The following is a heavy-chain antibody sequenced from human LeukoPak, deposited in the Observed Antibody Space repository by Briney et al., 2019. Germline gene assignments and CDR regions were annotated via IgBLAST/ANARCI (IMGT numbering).Heavy chain of an antibody. Sequence: GESLKISCKGSGYTFTSYAMNWVRQAPGQGLEWMGWINAGNGNTKYSQEFQGRVTITRDTSASTAYMELSSLRSEDMAVYYCARASGWYYFDYWGQGTLVTVSS. J-gene: IGHJ4*02. CDR1: GYTFTSYA. CDR3: ARASGWYYFDY. CDR2: INAGNGNT. D-gene: IGHD6-19*01. V-gene: IGHV1-3*03.